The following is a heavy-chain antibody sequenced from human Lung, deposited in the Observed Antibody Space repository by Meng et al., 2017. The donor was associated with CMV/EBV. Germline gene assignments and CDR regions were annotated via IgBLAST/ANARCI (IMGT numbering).Heavy chain of an antibody. J-gene: IGHJ6*02. CDR2: IYPGDSDT. D-gene: IGHD3-3*01. Sequence: GESXKISCQGSGYSFTSYWIGWVSHMPGKGLEWLGIIYPGDSDTRDSPSFQGQVTISADKSLSTAYLQWSSLKAKDTAMYYCARQGITIFGVDYKYYYGLDVWXQGTTVTVSS. CDR1: GYSFTSYW. V-gene: IGHV5-51*01. CDR3: ARQGITIFGVDYKYYYGLDV.